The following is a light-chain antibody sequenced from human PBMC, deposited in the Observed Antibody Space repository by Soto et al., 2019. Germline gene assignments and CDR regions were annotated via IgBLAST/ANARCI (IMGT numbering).Light chain of an antibody. CDR2: VNG. CDR3: QSYDKRLTAYV. CDR1: SSSIGAGYE. J-gene: IGLJ1*01. Sequence: QSLLTHPPSVSGAPVQRVTVSCSGTSSSIGAGYEVHWYHQLPGTAPKLVVSVNGNRPSGVPDRLSASKSGTSASLAINGLQAEDEGHYYCQSYDKRLTAYVFGTGTKVTVL. V-gene: IGLV1-40*01.